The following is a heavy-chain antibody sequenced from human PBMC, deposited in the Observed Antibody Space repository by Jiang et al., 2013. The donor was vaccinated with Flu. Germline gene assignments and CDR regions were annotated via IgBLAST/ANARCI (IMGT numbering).Heavy chain of an antibody. J-gene: IGHJ4*02. CDR1: GGSISSSNW. V-gene: IGHV4-4*02. Sequence: GPGLVKPSETLSLTCTVSGGSISSSNWWSWVRQPPGKGLEWIGEIYHSGSTNYNPSLKSRVTISVDKSKNQFSLKLSSVTAADTAVYYCARDGGLYSSTYYFDYWGQGTLVTVSS. CDR2: IYHSGST. D-gene: IGHD6-13*01. CDR3: ARDGGLYSSTYYFDY.